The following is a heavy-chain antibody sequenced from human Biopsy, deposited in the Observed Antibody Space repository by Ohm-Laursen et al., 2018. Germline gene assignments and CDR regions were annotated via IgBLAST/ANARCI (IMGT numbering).Heavy chain of an antibody. CDR3: AADINVWNVNY. CDR1: GYTLTELS. Sequence: GASVTVSCQVSGYTLTELSIHWVRQAPGKGLEWMGGFAPENSKTVYAQNFQARVSMTEDTSTDTAYMELRSLRSEDTAVYYCAADINVWNVNYWGQGTQVTVSS. D-gene: IGHD1-1*01. V-gene: IGHV1-24*01. J-gene: IGHJ4*02. CDR2: FAPENSKT.